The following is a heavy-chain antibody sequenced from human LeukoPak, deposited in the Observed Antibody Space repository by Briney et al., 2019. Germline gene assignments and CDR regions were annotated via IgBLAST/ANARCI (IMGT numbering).Heavy chain of an antibody. D-gene: IGHD3-22*01. CDR1: GGSFRGYY. J-gene: IGHJ4*02. CDR3: ARGYRIKYYYDSSGYYYFDY. Sequence: SETLSLTCAVYGGSFRGYYWSWMRQPPGKGLEWIGEINHSGSTNYNPSLKSRVTISVDTSKNQFSLKLSSVTAADTAVYYCARGYRIKYYYDSSGYYYFDYWGQGTLVTVSS. CDR2: INHSGST. V-gene: IGHV4-34*01.